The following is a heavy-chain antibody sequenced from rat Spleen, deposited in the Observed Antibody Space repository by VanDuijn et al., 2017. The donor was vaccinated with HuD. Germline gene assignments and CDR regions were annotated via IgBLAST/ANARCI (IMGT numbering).Heavy chain of an antibody. D-gene: IGHD1-12*02. CDR2: ISPTGRRS. Sequence: EVQLVESDGGLVQPGRSLKFSCAASGFTFRDYNMPWVRPAPTKGMEWVASISPTGRRSNYPDSVTGRFTISRDNAKSTLYLQMDSLRSEDSATYYCATDGYYDGTYYSVYVMDAWGQGASVTVSS. CDR1: GFTFRDYN. CDR3: ATDGYYDGTYYSVYVMDA. V-gene: IGHV5-19*01. J-gene: IGHJ4*01.